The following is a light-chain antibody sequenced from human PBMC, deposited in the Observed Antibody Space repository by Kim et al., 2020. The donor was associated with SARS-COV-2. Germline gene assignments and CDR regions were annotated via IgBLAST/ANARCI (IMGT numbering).Light chain of an antibody. CDR3: LLYYRGVGV. CDR2: STS. V-gene: IGLV7-43*01. J-gene: IGLJ3*02. CDR1: TGAVTSDHY. Sequence: PGGTVTLTCASSTGAVTSDHYPNWFQQRPGQAPRAMIYSTSARHSWTPARFSGSLLGGQAALTLSSVQAEDEADYYCLLYYRGVGVFGGGTKLTVL.